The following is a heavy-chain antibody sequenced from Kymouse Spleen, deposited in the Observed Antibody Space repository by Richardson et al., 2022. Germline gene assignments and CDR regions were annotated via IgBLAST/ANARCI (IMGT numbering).Heavy chain of an antibody. V-gene: IGHV3-33*01. Sequence: QVQLVESGGGVVQPGRSLRLSCAASGFTFSSYGMHWVRQAPGKGLEWVAVIWYDGSNKYYADSVKGRFTISRDNSKNTLYLQMNSLRAEDTAVYYCARAPYYDILTPFDYWGQGTLVTVSS. J-gene: IGHJ4*02. D-gene: IGHD3-9*01. CDR1: GFTFSSYG. CDR2: IWYDGSNK. CDR3: ARAPYYDILTPFDY.